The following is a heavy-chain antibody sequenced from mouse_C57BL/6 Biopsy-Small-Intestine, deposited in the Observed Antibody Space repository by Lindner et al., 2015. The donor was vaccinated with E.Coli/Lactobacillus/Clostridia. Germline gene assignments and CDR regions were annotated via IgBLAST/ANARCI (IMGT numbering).Heavy chain of an antibody. CDR1: GYAFTNYF. D-gene: IGHD3-3*01. CDR2: LYPGSGDT. V-gene: IGHV1-54*01. Sequence: VQLQESGGEVVRSGTSVKVSRKTSGYAFTNYFIEWIKQRPGQGLEWIGLLYPGSGDTKYNEKFQGKATLTADRSSSTAYLQLSSLTSEDSAVYFCARGTRDYWGQGTSLTVSS. CDR3: ARGTRDY. J-gene: IGHJ2*02.